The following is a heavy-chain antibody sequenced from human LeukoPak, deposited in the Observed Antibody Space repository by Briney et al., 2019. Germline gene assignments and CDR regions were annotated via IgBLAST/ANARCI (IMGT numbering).Heavy chain of an antibody. CDR1: GYIFTNYW. D-gene: IGHD2-2*01. J-gene: IGHJ5*02. CDR2: IYLVNSDT. CDR3: ARHDLPVGCSSTSCPYGSWFDP. Sequence: GESLKISCKGSGYIFTNYWIAWVRQMPGKGLEWMGVIYLVNSDTRYSPSFQGQVTMSVDKSISTAYLQWSSLEASDTAIYYCARHDLPVGCSSTSCPYGSWFDPWGQGTLVTVSS. V-gene: IGHV5-51*01.